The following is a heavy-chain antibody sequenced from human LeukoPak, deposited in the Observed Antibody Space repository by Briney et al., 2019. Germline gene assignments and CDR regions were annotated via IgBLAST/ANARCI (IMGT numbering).Heavy chain of an antibody. J-gene: IGHJ3*02. V-gene: IGHV1-2*02. CDR2: INPNSGGT. CDR3: ARWLQRTTRQLGFDDAFDS. D-gene: IGHD6-6*01. Sequence: GASVKVSCKASGYTFTGYYMHWVRQALGQGLEWMGWINPNSGGTNYAQKFQGRVTITRDTSTSTAYMELSRLRSDDTAVYYCARWLQRTTRQLGFDDAFDSWGQGTMVTVSS. CDR1: GYTFTGYY.